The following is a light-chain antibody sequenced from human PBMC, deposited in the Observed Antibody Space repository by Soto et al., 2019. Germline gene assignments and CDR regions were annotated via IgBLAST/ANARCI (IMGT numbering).Light chain of an antibody. CDR1: QSISSY. CDR2: AAS. V-gene: IGKV1-9*01. J-gene: IGKJ1*01. CDR3: QPLNRYPGR. Sequence: IQITQASILPACIVGDRVNLTLRANQSISSYLAWYQQKPGKAPKLLIYAASTLQSGVPSRFSGSGSGTDFSLTISSLQPEDAATYYCQPLNRYPGRFGQGTKVDIK.